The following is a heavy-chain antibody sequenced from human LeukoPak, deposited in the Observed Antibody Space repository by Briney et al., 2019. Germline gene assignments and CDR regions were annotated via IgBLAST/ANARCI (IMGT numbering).Heavy chain of an antibody. V-gene: IGHV4-39*07. Sequence: PSETLSLTCTVSGGSISSSSYYWGWIRQPPGKGLEWIGSIYYSGSTNYNPSLKSRVTISVDTSKNQFSLKLSSVTAADTAVYYCARSDDFWSGYYKGGYFDYWGQGTLVTVSS. CDR3: ARSDDFWSGYYKGGYFDY. CDR1: GGSISSSSYY. D-gene: IGHD3-3*01. J-gene: IGHJ4*02. CDR2: IYYSGST.